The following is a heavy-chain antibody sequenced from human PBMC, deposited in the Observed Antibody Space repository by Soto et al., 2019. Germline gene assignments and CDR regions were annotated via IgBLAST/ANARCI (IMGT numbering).Heavy chain of an antibody. Sequence: VQLLESGGGLVQPGGSLRLSCAASGFTFSSYAMSWVRQAPGKGLEWVSAISGSGGSTYYADSVKGRFTISRDNSKNTLYLQMNSLRAEDTAVYYCAKVGLGYCSGGSCYSVGAYYYYYMDVWGKGTTVTVSS. CDR3: AKVGLGYCSGGSCYSVGAYYYYYMDV. CDR1: GFTFSSYA. V-gene: IGHV3-23*01. J-gene: IGHJ6*03. D-gene: IGHD2-15*01. CDR2: ISGSGGST.